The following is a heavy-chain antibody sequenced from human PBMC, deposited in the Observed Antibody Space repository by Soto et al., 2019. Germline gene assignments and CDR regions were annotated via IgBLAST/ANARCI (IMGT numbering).Heavy chain of an antibody. D-gene: IGHD2-2*01. Sequence: ASVKVSCKASGYTFTSYGISWVRQAPGQGLEWMGWISAYNGNTNYAQKLQGRVTMTTDTSTSTAYMELRSLRSDDTAVYYCARGGIECSSTSCYYYYMEVWGKGTTVTVSS. CDR1: GYTFTSYG. J-gene: IGHJ6*03. CDR3: ARGGIECSSTSCYYYYMEV. V-gene: IGHV1-18*01. CDR2: ISAYNGNT.